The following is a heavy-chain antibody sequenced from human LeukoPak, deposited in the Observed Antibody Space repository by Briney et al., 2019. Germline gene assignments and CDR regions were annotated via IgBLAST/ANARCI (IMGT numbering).Heavy chain of an antibody. V-gene: IGHV5-51*01. D-gene: IGHD6-13*01. CDR1: GYSFSSHW. CDR3: ARGIAVAGIKWFDP. CDR2: ISPGDSDT. J-gene: IGHJ5*02. Sequence: GESLKISCKASGYSFSSHWIGWVRQMPGKSLEWMGIISPGDSDTRYSPSFQGQVTISADKSISTAYLQWSSLKASDTATYYCARGIAVAGIKWFDPWGQGTLVTVSS.